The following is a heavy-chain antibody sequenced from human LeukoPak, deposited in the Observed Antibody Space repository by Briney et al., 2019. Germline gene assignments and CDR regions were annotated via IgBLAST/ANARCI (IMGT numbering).Heavy chain of an antibody. CDR3: ARSGDPFGVNSWYNWFDP. V-gene: IGHV1-18*01. CDR2: INAYNGNT. D-gene: IGHD4-23*01. J-gene: IGHJ5*02. Sequence: GASVKVSCKASGYTFTSCGISWVRQPPAQGLEWMGWINAYNGNTNYAQKLQGRVTMTTDTSTSTAYMELRSLRSDDTAVYYCARSGDPFGVNSWYNWFDPWGQGTLVNVSS. CDR1: GYTFTSCG.